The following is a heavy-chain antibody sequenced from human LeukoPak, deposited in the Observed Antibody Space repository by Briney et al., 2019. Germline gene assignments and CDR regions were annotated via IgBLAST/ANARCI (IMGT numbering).Heavy chain of an antibody. CDR3: AKESTVTPGSVNWFDP. CDR1: GYTFSSYG. J-gene: IGHJ5*02. Sequence: GGTLRLSCAASGYTFSSYGMSWVRQAPGKGLEWVSTISGSGDDTYYAESVKGRFTISRDNSKNRLYLKMNSLRAEDTAVYYCAKESTVTPGSVNWFDPWGQGTLVTVSS. D-gene: IGHD4-17*01. V-gene: IGHV3-23*01. CDR2: ISGSGDDT.